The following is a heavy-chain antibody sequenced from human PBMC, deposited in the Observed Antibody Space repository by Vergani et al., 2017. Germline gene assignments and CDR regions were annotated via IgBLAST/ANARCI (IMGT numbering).Heavy chain of an antibody. CDR3: AIPQTVTTGGMEV. D-gene: IGHD4-17*01. V-gene: IGHV1-69-2*01. J-gene: IGHJ6*02. Sequence: EVYLVQSGTEVKRPRATMRISCKVSGSTFTDHYMHWVKQAPGKGLEWMGLVDPEDGETTYSETFKGRVTITADISTDTAYLELTSLRSEDTAVYYCAIPQTVTTGGMEVWGQGTTVIVSS. CDR2: VDPEDGET. CDR1: GSTFTDHY.